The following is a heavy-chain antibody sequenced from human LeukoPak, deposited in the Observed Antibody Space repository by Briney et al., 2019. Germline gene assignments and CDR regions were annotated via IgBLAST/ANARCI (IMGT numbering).Heavy chain of an antibody. CDR3: ARGGGWYLSKGYYYGMDV. Sequence: SETLSLTCTVSGGSISSYYWSWIRQPAGKGLELIGRIYTSGSTNYNPSLKSRVTMSVDTSKNQFSLKLSSVTAADTAVYYCARGGGWYLSKGYYYGMDVWGQGTTVTVSS. CDR1: GGSISSYY. CDR2: IYTSGST. V-gene: IGHV4-4*07. J-gene: IGHJ6*02. D-gene: IGHD6-19*01.